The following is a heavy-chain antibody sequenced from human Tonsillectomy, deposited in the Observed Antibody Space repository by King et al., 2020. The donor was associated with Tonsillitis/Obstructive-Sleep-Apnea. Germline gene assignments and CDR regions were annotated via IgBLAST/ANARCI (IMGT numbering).Heavy chain of an antibody. CDR1: GFTFSSYA. J-gene: IGHJ4*02. CDR2: ISYDGSYK. Sequence: VQLVESGGGVVQPGRSLRLSCAASGFTFSSYAMHWVRQAPGKGLEWVAVISYDGSYKYYADSVKGRFTISRDNSKNTLYLQMNSRRAEDTAVYYCARGTDDDFWSGFDDWGQGTLVSVSS. CDR3: ARGTDDDFWSGFDD. V-gene: IGHV3-30*04. D-gene: IGHD3-3*01.